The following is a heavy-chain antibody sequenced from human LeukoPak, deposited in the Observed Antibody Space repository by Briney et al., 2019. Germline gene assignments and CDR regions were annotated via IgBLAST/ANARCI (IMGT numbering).Heavy chain of an antibody. CDR1: GYTFTSYA. Sequence: ASVKVSCKASGYTFTSYAMHWVRQAPGQRLEWMGWINAGNGNTKYSQKFQGRVTITRDTSASTAYMELSSLRSEDTAMYYCARGGLVESDYWGQGTLVTVSS. D-gene: IGHD3/OR15-3a*01. J-gene: IGHJ4*02. V-gene: IGHV1-3*01. CDR2: INAGNGNT. CDR3: ARGGLVESDY.